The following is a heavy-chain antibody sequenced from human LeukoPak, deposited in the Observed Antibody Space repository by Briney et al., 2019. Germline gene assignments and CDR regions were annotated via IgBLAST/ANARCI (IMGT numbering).Heavy chain of an antibody. J-gene: IGHJ6*04. CDR3: ARDPATWYLDV. D-gene: IGHD5-24*01. CDR2: ISSSSSNI. V-gene: IGHV3-21*06. Sequence: VQPGGSPRLSCAASGFTFSHYSMNWVRQAPGKGLEWVSSISSSSSNINYAGSVKGRFTVSRDNAKNSLFLQMNSLRAEDTAVYYCARDPATWYLDVWGEGTTVTVAA. CDR1: GFTFSHYS.